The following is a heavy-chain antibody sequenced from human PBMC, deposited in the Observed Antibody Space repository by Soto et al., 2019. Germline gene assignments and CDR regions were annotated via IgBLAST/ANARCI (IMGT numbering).Heavy chain of an antibody. D-gene: IGHD1-26*01. CDR3: TAGAVGQTNGLDV. CDR2: IKSKTHGGTV. Sequence: EVQLVESGGGLVKPGGSLRLSCAGSGYTFSSAWMNWVRQAPGKGLELVGRIKSKTHGGTVDYAAPVKGRFTISREDSKNTLYLQMNSLEIEDTAFYSWTAGAVGQTNGLDVWGQGTTVTGSS. V-gene: IGHV3-15*07. J-gene: IGHJ6*02. CDR1: GYTFSSAW.